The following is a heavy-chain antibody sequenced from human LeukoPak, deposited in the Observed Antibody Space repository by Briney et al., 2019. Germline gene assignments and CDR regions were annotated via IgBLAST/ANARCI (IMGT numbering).Heavy chain of an antibody. CDR2: IYSGGAA. Sequence: GGSLRLSCAASGFIVSDDYISWVRQTPGKGLEWVSVIYSGGAAFYADSVKGRFTISRDNSKNTVHLQMNSLRAEDTAVYYCASGGKYCTGGACYGDWGQGTLVTVSS. CDR1: GFIVSDDY. D-gene: IGHD2-8*02. J-gene: IGHJ4*02. CDR3: ASGGKYCTGGACYGD. V-gene: IGHV3-53*01.